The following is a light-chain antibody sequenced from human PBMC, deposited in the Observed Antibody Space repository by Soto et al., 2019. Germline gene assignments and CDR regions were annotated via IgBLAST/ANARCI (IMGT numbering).Light chain of an antibody. CDR3: QQYDNWPPIT. V-gene: IGKV3-15*01. J-gene: IGKJ5*01. CDR2: GAS. CDR1: QSIYNK. Sequence: EIVMTQSPATLSVSPGERVTLSCRASQSIYNKVAWYQQKPGQAPRLLIYGASTRATGISARFSGSGSGTEFTLTISSLQSEDFAVYYCQQYDNWPPITFGQGTRLEIK.